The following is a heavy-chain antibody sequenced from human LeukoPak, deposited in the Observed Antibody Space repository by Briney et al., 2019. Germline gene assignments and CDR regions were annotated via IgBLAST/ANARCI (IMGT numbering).Heavy chain of an antibody. CDR3: AHRLEWLRFFDY. V-gene: IGHV2-5*02. CDR1: GFSHSTGGVG. Sequence: SGPTLVNPTQTLTLTCTFSGFSHSTGGVGVGWIRQPPGKALEWLALIYWDDDKRYSPSLKSRLTITKDTSKNQVVLTMTNMDPVDTATYYCAHRLEWLRFFDYWGQGTLVTVSS. J-gene: IGHJ4*02. CDR2: IYWDDDK. D-gene: IGHD5-12*01.